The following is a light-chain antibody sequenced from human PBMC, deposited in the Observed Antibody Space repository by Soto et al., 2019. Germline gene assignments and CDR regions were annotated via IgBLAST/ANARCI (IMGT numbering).Light chain of an antibody. J-gene: IGKJ5*01. CDR2: GAS. CDR3: QHSVTSSIT. Sequence: EVVLTQSPGTLSLSPGERVTILCLASQSVSSTSLAWYQQKPGQTPRLLIYGASSRATGTPDRISGGGSGTHFTLTISRLEPAAFAVYYCQHSVTSSITFCQGTRLEIK. V-gene: IGKV3-20*01. CDR1: QSVSSTS.